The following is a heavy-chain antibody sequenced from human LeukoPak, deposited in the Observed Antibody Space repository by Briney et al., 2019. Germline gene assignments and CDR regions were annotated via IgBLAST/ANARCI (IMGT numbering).Heavy chain of an antibody. J-gene: IGHJ4*02. V-gene: IGHV1-46*01. CDR3: ARVARSYYFDY. CDR1: GYTFISCY. CDR2: INPSGGST. Sequence: ASVKVSCKASGYTFISCYIHWVRQAPGQGLEWMGIINPSGGSTSYAQNFQGRVTMTRDMSTSTVYMELSSLRSEDTAVYYCARVARSYYFDYWGQGTLVTVSS.